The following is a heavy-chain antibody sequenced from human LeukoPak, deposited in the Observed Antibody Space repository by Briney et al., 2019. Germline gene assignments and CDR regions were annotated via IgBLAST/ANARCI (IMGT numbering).Heavy chain of an antibody. Sequence: SGTLSLTCAVYGGSFSGYYWSWIRQPPGKGLEWIGEINHSGSTKYNPSLKSRVTISVDTSKNQSSLKLSSVTAADTAVYYCARGRKFVVAATLAYFDYWGQGTLVTVSS. V-gene: IGHV4-34*01. CDR1: GGSFSGYY. CDR2: INHSGST. D-gene: IGHD2-15*01. J-gene: IGHJ4*02. CDR3: ARGRKFVVAATLAYFDY.